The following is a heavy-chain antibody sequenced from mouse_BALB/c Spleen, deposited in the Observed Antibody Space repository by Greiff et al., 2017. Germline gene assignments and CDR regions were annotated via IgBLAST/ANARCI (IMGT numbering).Heavy chain of an antibody. J-gene: IGHJ4*01. CDR3: ARHLWSYYYAMDY. D-gene: IGHD1-1*02. Sequence: QVQLQQSGAELMKPGASVKISCKATGYTFSSYWIEWVKQRPGHGLEWIGEILPGSGSTNYNEKFKGKATFTADTSSNTAYMQLSSLTSEDSAVYYCARHLWSYYYAMDYWGQGTSVTVSS. CDR2: ILPGSGST. V-gene: IGHV1-9*01. CDR1: GYTFSSYW.